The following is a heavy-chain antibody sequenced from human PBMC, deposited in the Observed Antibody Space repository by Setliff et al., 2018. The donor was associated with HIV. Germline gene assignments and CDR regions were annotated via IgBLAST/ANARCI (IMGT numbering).Heavy chain of an antibody. Sequence: SETLSLTCAVYGGSFSGYYWTWIRQPPGRGLEWIGEIIHSGGTNYNRSLKSRVTISVDTSKNQFSLNLNSVTAADTAVYYCARDGRYSFGYNWFDPWGQGTLVTVSS. CDR3: ARDGRYSFGYNWFDP. CDR1: GGSFSGYY. CDR2: IIHSGGT. V-gene: IGHV4-34*12. J-gene: IGHJ5*02. D-gene: IGHD5-18*01.